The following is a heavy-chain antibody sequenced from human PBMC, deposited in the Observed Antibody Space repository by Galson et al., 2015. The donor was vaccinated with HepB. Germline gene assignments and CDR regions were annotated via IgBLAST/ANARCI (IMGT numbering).Heavy chain of an antibody. D-gene: IGHD3-3*01. CDR1: GFTFSSYW. CDR2: IQHDGSGK. Sequence: SLRLSCAASGFTFSSYWMSWSRQAPGKGREWVANIQHDGSGKYYGDAVKGRFPIARDNAKNSLYLQMNSLRAEDTAVYYCAREKDYDFWSGYLGSGSQNWFDPRVQGTLVTVSS. CDR3: AREKDYDFWSGYLGSGSQNWFDP. V-gene: IGHV3-7*01. J-gene: IGHJ5*02.